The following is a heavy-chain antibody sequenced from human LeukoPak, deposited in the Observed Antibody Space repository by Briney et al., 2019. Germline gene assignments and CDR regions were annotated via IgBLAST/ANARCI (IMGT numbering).Heavy chain of an antibody. CDR3: ARAKQLVYYYYYMDV. CDR1: GGSFSGYY. D-gene: IGHD6-13*01. J-gene: IGHJ6*03. CDR2: INHSGST. V-gene: IGHV4-34*01. Sequence: PSETLSLTCAVYGGSFSGYYWSWIRQPPGKGLERIGEINHSGSTNYNPSLKSRVTISVDTSKNQFSLKLSSVTAADTAVYYCARAKQLVYYYYYMDVWGKGTTVTVSS.